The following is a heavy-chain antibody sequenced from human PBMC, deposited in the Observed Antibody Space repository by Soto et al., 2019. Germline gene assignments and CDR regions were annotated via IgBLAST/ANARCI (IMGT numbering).Heavy chain of an antibody. D-gene: IGHD5-12*01. CDR2: IYYSGST. CDR1: GGSISSGGYY. Sequence: SETLSLTCTVSGGSISSGGYYWSWIRQHPGKGLEWIGYIYYSGSTYYNPSLKSRVTISVDKSKNQFSLKLSSVTAADTAVYYCARDPGYSGYDLRYYYYTMDVWGQGTTVTVSS. CDR3: ARDPGYSGYDLRYYYYTMDV. J-gene: IGHJ6*02. V-gene: IGHV4-31*03.